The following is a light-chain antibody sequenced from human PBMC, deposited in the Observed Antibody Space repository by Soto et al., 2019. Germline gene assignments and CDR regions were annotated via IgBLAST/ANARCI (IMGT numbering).Light chain of an antibody. V-gene: IGLV1-40*01. Sequence: QSVLTQPPSVSGAPGQRVAISCTGSSSNIGAGYDVHWYQQLPGTAPKLLIYGNNNRPSGVPDRFSGSKSGTSASLAITGLQAEDEADYYCQSYDNTPSWVFGTGTKVTVL. CDR1: SSNIGAGYD. CDR2: GNN. J-gene: IGLJ1*01. CDR3: QSYDNTPSWV.